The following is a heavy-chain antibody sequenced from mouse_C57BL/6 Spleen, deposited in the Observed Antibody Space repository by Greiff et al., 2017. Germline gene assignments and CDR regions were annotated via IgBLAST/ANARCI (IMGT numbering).Heavy chain of an antibody. V-gene: IGHV2-9-1*01. D-gene: IGHD1-1*01. CDR2: IWTGGGT. Sequence: VQLQESGPGLVAPSQSLSITCTVSGFSLTSYAISWVRQPPGKGLEWLGVIWTGGGTNYNSALKSRLSISKDNSKSQVFLKMNSLQTDDTARYYCARNPLYGKMYAMDYWGQGTSGTVSS. J-gene: IGHJ4*01. CDR3: ARNPLYGKMYAMDY. CDR1: GFSLTSYA.